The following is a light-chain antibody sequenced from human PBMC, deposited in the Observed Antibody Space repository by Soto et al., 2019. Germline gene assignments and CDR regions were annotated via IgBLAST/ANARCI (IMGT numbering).Light chain of an antibody. CDR2: DAS. CDR3: SSYTSSGTYV. J-gene: IGLJ1*01. Sequence: QSVLAQPASASGSPGQSITISCTGNSSDVGGYNYVSWYQQHPGKAPKVMIYDASNRPSGASNRFSGSRSGNTASLTISGLQAEDEADYFCSSYTSSGTYVFGTGTKVTVL. CDR1: SSDVGGYNY. V-gene: IGLV2-14*01.